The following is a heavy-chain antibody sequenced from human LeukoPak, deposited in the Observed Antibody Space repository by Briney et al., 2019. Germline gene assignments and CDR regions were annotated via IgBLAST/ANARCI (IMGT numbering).Heavy chain of an antibody. D-gene: IGHD6-13*01. CDR3: ARESGYSSSWMRFDY. CDR2: IYYSGST. Sequence: SETLSLTCTVSGGSISSGGSYWGWIRQHPGKGLEWIGYIYYSGSTYYNPSLKSRVTISVDTSKNQFSLKLSSVTAADTAVYYCARESGYSSSWMRFDYWGQGTLVTVSS. V-gene: IGHV4-31*03. CDR1: GGSISSGGSY. J-gene: IGHJ4*02.